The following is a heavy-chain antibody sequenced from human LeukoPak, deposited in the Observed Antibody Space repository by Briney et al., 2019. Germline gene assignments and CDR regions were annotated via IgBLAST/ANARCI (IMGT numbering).Heavy chain of an antibody. CDR1: GFTFSSYC. D-gene: IGHD3-10*01. Sequence: GGSLRLSCAASGFTFSSYCMNWVRQAPGKGLEWVSSISSSSSYIYYADSVKGRFTISRDNAKNSLYLQMNSLRAEDTAVYYCARVSGGSGSYNYYYYMDVWGKGTTVTVSS. CDR2: ISSSSSYI. CDR3: ARVSGGSGSYNYYYYMDV. V-gene: IGHV3-21*01. J-gene: IGHJ6*03.